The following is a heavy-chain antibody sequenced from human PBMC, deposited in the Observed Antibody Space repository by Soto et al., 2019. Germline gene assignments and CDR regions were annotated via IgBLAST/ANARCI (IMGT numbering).Heavy chain of an antibody. V-gene: IGHV4-30-4*01. CDR1: GGSLNSEHYH. Sequence: QIQLPESGPGLVRPSQTLSLTCTVSGGSLNSEHYHWTWIRQAPGKGLEWIGYIHYTGSVRYNPSLQSRITMSVDTSKNLFSLNLSSVTAADTAVYFCVREDDGGDRDYYGLDVWGQGTMVTVSS. D-gene: IGHD2-21*02. CDR3: VREDDGGDRDYYGLDV. J-gene: IGHJ6*02. CDR2: IHYTGSV.